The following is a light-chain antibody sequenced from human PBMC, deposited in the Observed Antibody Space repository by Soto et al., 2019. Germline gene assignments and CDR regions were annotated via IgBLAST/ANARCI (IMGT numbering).Light chain of an antibody. Sequence: YMSQWPSSLSEYVGDRVTITCRASQGIRNDLGWYQQKPGKAPKLLIYAASSLQSGVPSRFSGSGSGTDFTLTISSLQPEDFATYYCLQDYNYPLTFGQGTKVDIK. CDR3: LQDYNYPLT. CDR1: QGIRND. V-gene: IGKV1-6*01. J-gene: IGKJ1*01. CDR2: AAS.